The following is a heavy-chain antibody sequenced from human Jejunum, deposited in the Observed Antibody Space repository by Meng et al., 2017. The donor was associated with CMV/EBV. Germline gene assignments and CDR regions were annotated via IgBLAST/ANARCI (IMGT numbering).Heavy chain of an antibody. CDR2: FYTRGST. Sequence: CTVSGDSISSGSYYWSWIRQPAGKGLEWIGRFYTRGSTHYNASLKSRVTISVDTSKNQFSLQLTSVTGADTAVYYCARNEDGYFDYWGQGILVTVSS. V-gene: IGHV4-61*02. CDR3: ARNEDGYFDY. J-gene: IGHJ4*02. CDR1: GDSISSGSYY. D-gene: IGHD1-1*01.